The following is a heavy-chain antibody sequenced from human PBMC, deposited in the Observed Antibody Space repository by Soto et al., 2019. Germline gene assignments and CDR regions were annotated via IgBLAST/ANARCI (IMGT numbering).Heavy chain of an antibody. Sequence: LXESLKISCKGSGYTVIAYWIGWVRQVPGKGLEWMGIIYPGDSDTRYSPSFQGQVAISADKSISTAYLQWSSLKASDTAMYFCARLGGTGDPLDYWGQGNLVTVSS. D-gene: IGHD7-27*01. J-gene: IGHJ4*02. CDR3: ARLGGTGDPLDY. CDR1: GYTVIAYW. CDR2: IYPGDSDT. V-gene: IGHV5-51*01.